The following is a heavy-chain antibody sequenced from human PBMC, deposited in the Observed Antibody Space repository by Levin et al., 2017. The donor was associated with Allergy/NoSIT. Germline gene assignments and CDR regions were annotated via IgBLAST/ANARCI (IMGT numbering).Heavy chain of an antibody. CDR3: ARDIPGGSFGL. CDR1: GGSIGSYC. V-gene: IGHV4-59*01. D-gene: IGHD1-26*01. Sequence: PSETLSLTCTVSGGSIGSYCWNWIRQPPGKGLEWIGYICYSGSTNYNPSLKSRVTISVDTSTNQFSLKLTSVTSADTAVFSCARDIPGGSFGLWGRGTLVTVSS. CDR2: ICYSGST. J-gene: IGHJ2*01.